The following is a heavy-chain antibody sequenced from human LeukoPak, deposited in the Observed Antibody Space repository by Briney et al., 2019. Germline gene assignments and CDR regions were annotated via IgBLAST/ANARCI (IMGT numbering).Heavy chain of an antibody. CDR1: GFTFSVAA. V-gene: IGHV3-23*01. CDR2: ILVSGDT. J-gene: IGHJ4*02. CDR3: AKDRVYADGLWDFDY. D-gene: IGHD3-10*01. Sequence: PGGSLRLSCAASGFTFSVAAMSWVRQAPGEGLKWVSGILVSGDTYYAGSVKGRFTISRDNSKNTLYLQMNSLRADDTAVYYCAKDRVYADGLWDFDYWGQGTLVTVSS.